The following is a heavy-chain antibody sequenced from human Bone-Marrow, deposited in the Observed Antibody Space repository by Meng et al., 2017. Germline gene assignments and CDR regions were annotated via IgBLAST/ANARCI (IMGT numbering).Heavy chain of an antibody. CDR1: GFTFSSSE. CDR2: ISSSSSPI. V-gene: IGHV3-48*01. D-gene: IGHD2/OR15-2a*01. Sequence: GGSLRLSCAASGFTFSSSEMNWVRQAPGKGLEWVSYISSSSSPIYYADSVKGRFTISRDNSKNTLYLQMNSLRAEDTAVYYCASEVIGPFDPWGQGTLVTVSS. J-gene: IGHJ5*02. CDR3: ASEVIGPFDP.